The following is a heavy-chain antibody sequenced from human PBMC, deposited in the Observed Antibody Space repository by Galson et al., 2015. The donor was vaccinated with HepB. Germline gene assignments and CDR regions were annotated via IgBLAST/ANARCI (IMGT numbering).Heavy chain of an antibody. D-gene: IGHD2-2*01. Sequence: SLRLSCAASGFTFNGYAMHWVRQAPGKGLEWVAVISYDGGNKYYADSVKGRFTISRDNSRNTLYLQLNSLRIEDTAIYYCARDREMLGYCGTTTCYGWFDPWGQGTQVTVSS. J-gene: IGHJ5*02. CDR1: GFTFNGYA. V-gene: IGHV3-30-3*01. CDR2: ISYDGGNK. CDR3: ARDREMLGYCGTTTCYGWFDP.